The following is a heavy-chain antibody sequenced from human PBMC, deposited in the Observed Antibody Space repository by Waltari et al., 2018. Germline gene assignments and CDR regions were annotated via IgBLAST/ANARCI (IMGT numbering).Heavy chain of an antibody. V-gene: IGHV4-38-2*01. D-gene: IGHD6-19*01. J-gene: IGHJ4*02. CDR1: GYSISSGYY. Sequence: QVQLQESGPGLVKPSETLSLTCAVSGYSISSGYYWGWIRQPPGKGLEWIGSIYHSGSTYYNPSLKRRVTISVDTSKNQFSLKLSSVTAADTAVYYCARGIAVAGTVYGYWGQGTLVTVSS. CDR3: ARGIAVAGTVYGY. CDR2: IYHSGST.